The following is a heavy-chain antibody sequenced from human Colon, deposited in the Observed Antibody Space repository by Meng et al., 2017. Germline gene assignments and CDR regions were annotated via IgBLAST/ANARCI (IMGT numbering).Heavy chain of an antibody. D-gene: IGHD3-9*01. J-gene: IGHJ4*02. CDR2: INPNSGGT. Sequence: ASVKVSCKASGYTFTGYYMHWVRQAPGQGLEWMGWINPNSGGTNYAQKFQGRVTMTRYTSISTAYMELRRLRSDDTAVYYCARDIGGVLRYFDWLSGSGALDYWGQGTLVTVSS. CDR3: ARDIGGVLRYFDWLSGSGALDY. CDR1: GYTFTGYY. V-gene: IGHV1-2*02.